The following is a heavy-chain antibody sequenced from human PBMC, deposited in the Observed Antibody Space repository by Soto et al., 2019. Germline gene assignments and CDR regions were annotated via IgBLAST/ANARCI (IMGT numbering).Heavy chain of an antibody. D-gene: IGHD3-9*01. Sequence: QVQLVQSGAEVKKPGASVKVSCKASGYTFTSYAMHWVRQAPGQRLEWMGWINAGNGNTKYSQKFQGRVTITRDTSTSTAYMELSSLRSEDTAVYYCARVTGYYAPDYWGQGTLVTVSS. V-gene: IGHV1-3*01. J-gene: IGHJ4*02. CDR1: GYTFTSYA. CDR2: INAGNGNT. CDR3: ARVTGYYAPDY.